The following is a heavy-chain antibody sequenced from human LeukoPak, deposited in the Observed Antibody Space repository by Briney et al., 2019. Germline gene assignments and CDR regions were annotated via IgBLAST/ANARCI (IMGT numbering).Heavy chain of an antibody. Sequence: PGGSLRLSCAAPRFTFSSYAMSWVRQAPGKGLEWVGRIRSKANSYATAYAASVKGRFTISRDDSKNTAYLQMHSLTTEDTAVYYCTIHLGDRRFSRDGYKYAFDIWGQGTMVTVSS. J-gene: IGHJ3*02. D-gene: IGHD5-24*01. V-gene: IGHV3-73*01. CDR3: TIHLGDRRFSRDGYKYAFDI. CDR1: RFTFSSYA. CDR2: IRSKANSYAT.